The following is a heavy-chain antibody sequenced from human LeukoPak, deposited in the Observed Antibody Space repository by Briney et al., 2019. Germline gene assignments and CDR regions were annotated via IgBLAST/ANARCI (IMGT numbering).Heavy chain of an antibody. CDR3: ARENGSGWYGSAFHI. D-gene: IGHD6-19*01. V-gene: IGHV4-59*01. CDR1: GGSISSYY. Sequence: PSETLSLTCTVSGGSISSYYWSWIRQPPGKGLEWIGYIYYSGSTNYNPSLKSRVTISVDTSKNQFSLKLSSVTAADTAVYFCARENGSGWYGSAFHIWGQGTMVTVSS. J-gene: IGHJ3*02. CDR2: IYYSGST.